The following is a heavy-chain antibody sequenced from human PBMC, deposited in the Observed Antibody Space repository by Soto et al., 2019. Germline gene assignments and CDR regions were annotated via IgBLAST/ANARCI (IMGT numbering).Heavy chain of an antibody. D-gene: IGHD7-27*01. CDR3: ARSTGESFYYYYCMDG. V-gene: IGHV4-39*01. Sequence: PSETLSLTCTVSGGSISRSSYYWGWIRQPPGKALEWIGSIYYSGSTYYNPSLKSRVTISVDTSKNQCSLKLSSVTAADTAVYYCARSTGESFYYYYCMDGWGRGTTVIVSS. J-gene: IGHJ6*02. CDR2: IYYSGST. CDR1: GGSISRSSYY.